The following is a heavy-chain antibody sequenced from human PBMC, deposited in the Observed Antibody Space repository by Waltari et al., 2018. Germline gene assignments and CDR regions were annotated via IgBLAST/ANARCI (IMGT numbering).Heavy chain of an antibody. D-gene: IGHD6-6*01. J-gene: IGHJ6*03. Sequence: EVQLVESGGGLVKPGGSLRLSCAASGFTFSSYSMNWVRQAPGKGLEWVSSISSSSSYIYYADSVKGRFTISRDNAKNSLYLQMNSLRAEDTAVYYCARVAARWMSMDVWGKGTTVTVSS. CDR1: GFTFSSYS. CDR2: ISSSSSYI. V-gene: IGHV3-21*01. CDR3: ARVAARWMSMDV.